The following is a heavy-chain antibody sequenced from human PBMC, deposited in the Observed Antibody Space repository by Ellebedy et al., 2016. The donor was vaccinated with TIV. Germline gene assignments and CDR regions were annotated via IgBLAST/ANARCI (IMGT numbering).Heavy chain of an antibody. V-gene: IGHV2-70*11. CDR2: IDWVDDK. J-gene: IGHJ4*02. Sequence: SGPTLVKPTQTLTLTCTVSGFSLSTSGMCVSWIRQPPGKALEWLARIDWVDDKYYGTSLKTRLTISKDTSKNQVVLTMTNMDPVDTATHYCARTAAYSGMEVRDFDYWGQGTLVTVSS. D-gene: IGHD1-26*01. CDR1: GFSLSTSGMC. CDR3: ARTAAYSGMEVRDFDY.